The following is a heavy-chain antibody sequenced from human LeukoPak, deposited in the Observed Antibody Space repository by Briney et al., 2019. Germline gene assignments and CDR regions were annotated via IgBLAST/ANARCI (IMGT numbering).Heavy chain of an antibody. CDR3: ARRETGDGGPYYFDY. V-gene: IGHV4-39*01. J-gene: IGHJ4*02. Sequence: PSETLSLTCTVSGGSISSSSYYWGWIRQPPGKGLEWIGSIYYSGSTYYNPSLKSRVTISVDTSKNQFSLKLSSVTAADTAVYYCARRETGDGGPYYFDYWGQGTLVTVSS. CDR2: IYYSGST. D-gene: IGHD7-27*01. CDR1: GGSISSSSYY.